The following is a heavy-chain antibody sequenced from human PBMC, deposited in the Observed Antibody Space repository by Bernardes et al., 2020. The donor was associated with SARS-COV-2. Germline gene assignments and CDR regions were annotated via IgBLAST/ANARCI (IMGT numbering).Heavy chain of an antibody. CDR3: ARGRRGIVGATVYYFDY. D-gene: IGHD1-26*01. Sequence: ASVKVSCKASGYTFTSYDINWVRQATGKGLEWMGWMNPNSGTTDYAQKFQGRVTMTRNTSISTAYMELSSLRSEDTAVYYCARGRRGIVGATVYYFDYWGQGTLVTVSS. J-gene: IGHJ4*02. CDR2: MNPNSGTT. CDR1: GYTFTSYD. V-gene: IGHV1-8*01.